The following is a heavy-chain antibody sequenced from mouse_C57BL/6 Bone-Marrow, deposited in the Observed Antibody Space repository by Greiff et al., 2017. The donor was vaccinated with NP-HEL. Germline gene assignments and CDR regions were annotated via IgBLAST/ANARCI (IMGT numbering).Heavy chain of an antibody. V-gene: IGHV5-16*01. Sequence: EVMLVESEGGLVQPGSCMKLSCTASGFTFSDYYMAWVRQVPEKGLEWVANINYDGSSTYYLDSLKSRFIISRDNAKNILYLQMSSLKSEDTATYYCAREGGLRRRTYAMDYWGQGTSVTVSS. CDR2: INYDGSST. J-gene: IGHJ4*01. D-gene: IGHD2-4*01. CDR3: AREGGLRRRTYAMDY. CDR1: GFTFSDYY.